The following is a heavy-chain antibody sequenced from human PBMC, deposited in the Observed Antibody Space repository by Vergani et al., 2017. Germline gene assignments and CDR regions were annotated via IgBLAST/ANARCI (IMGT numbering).Heavy chain of an antibody. V-gene: IGHV3-21*02. J-gene: IGHJ4*02. D-gene: IGHD1-14*01. CDR2: ISTSSSYI. CDR3: ARDTRGPEGADY. CDR1: GFTFSTYA. Sequence: EVQLVESGGGLVKPGGSLRLSCAASGFTFSTYAMNWVRQAPGKGLEWVSSISTSSSYIYYADSVKGRFTISRDNAKNSLYLQMNHLRAEDTAVYYCARDTRGPEGADYWGQGTLVTVSS.